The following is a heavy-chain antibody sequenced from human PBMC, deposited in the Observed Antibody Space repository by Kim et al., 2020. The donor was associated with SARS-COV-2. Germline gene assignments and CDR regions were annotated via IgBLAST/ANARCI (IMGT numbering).Heavy chain of an antibody. D-gene: IGHD1-7*01. Sequence: DSVQGRFTISRDNSKNTLYLQMNSLRAEDTAVYYCAKEANWNYFGYGMDVWGQGTTVTVSS. J-gene: IGHJ6*02. V-gene: IGHV3-30*02. CDR3: AKEANWNYFGYGMDV.